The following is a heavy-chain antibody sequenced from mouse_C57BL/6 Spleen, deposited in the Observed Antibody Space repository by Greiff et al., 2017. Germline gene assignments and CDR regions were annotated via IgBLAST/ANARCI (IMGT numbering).Heavy chain of an antibody. CDR2: IHPNSGST. J-gene: IGHJ2*01. CDR1: GYTFTSYW. CDR3: ARGEFLYPPEDY. Sequence: QVQLKQPGAELVKPGASVKLSCKASGYTFTSYWMHWVKQRPGQGLEWIGMIHPNSGSTNYNEKFKSKATLTVDKSSSTAYMQLSSLTSEDSAVYYCARGEFLYPPEDYWGQGTTLTVSS. V-gene: IGHV1-64*01. D-gene: IGHD2-12*01.